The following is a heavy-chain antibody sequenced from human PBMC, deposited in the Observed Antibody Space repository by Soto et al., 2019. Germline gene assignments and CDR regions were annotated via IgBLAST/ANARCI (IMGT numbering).Heavy chain of an antibody. D-gene: IGHD3-22*01. CDR2: ISGSGGST. CDR1: GFTFTSYA. V-gene: IGHV3-23*01. CDR3: ANYDSSSYYYRHFQH. J-gene: IGHJ1*01. Sequence: EVQLLESGGGSVQPGGSLRLSCAASGFTFTSYAMSWVRQAPGKGLEWVSAISGSGGSTDYADSVKGRFTISRDNSKNTLYLQMNSLRAEDTAVYYCANYDSSSYYYRHFQHWGQGTLVTVSS.